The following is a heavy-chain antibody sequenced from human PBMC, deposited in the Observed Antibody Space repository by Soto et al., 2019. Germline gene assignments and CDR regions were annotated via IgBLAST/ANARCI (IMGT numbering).Heavy chain of an antibody. CDR3: ARDWGSRYSGYYFQYYYYYMDV. J-gene: IGHJ6*03. Sequence: GGSLRLSRAASGFTFDDYGMSWVRQAPGKGLEWVSGINWNGGSTGYADSVKGRFTISRDNAKNSLYLQMNSLRAEDTALYHCARDWGSRYSGYYFQYYYYYMDVWGKGTTVTVSS. CDR1: GFTFDDYG. V-gene: IGHV3-20*01. D-gene: IGHD5-12*01. CDR2: INWNGGST.